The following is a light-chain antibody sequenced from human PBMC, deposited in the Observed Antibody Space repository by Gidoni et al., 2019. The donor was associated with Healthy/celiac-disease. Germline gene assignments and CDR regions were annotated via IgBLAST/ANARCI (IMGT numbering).Light chain of an antibody. CDR3: QQYGSSLLYT. V-gene: IGKV3-20*01. CDR1: QSVSSSY. CDR2: GAS. J-gene: IGKJ2*01. Sequence: EIVLTQSPGTTSLSPGERATLSCRASQSVSSSYLAWYQQKPGQAPRLLIYGASSRATGIPDRFSGSGSGTDFTLTISRLEPEDFAVYYCQQYGSSLLYTFGQGTKLEIK.